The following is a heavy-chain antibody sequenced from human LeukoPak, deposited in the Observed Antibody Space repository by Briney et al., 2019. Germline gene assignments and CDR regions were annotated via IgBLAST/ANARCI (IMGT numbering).Heavy chain of an antibody. CDR2: IYHSGYT. Sequence: SETLSLTCTVSGGSISSGDYYWTWIRQHTGKGLEWIGYIYHSGYTYYNPSLKSRVTMSLDTSKNKFSLKLSSVTAADTAVYYCVRGRYDSSGYNYWYFDLWGRGTLVTVSS. V-gene: IGHV4-31*03. CDR1: GGSISSGDYY. CDR3: VRGRYDSSGYNYWYFDL. D-gene: IGHD3-22*01. J-gene: IGHJ2*01.